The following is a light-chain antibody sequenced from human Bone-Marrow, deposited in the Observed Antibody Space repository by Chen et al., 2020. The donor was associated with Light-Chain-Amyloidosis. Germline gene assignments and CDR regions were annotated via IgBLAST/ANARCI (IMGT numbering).Light chain of an antibody. J-gene: IGLJ2*01. V-gene: IGLV2-11*02. Sequence: QSALTQPRSVSGSPGQSGTISCTGTSGDVGEYDVVSWYQQYPVKAPKLISYDVRKRPSGVPDRFSGSKSGNTASLTISELQDADEADYYCCSTAGRSTLVFGGGTTLTVL. CDR1: SGDVGEYDV. CDR3: CSTAGRSTLV. CDR2: DVR.